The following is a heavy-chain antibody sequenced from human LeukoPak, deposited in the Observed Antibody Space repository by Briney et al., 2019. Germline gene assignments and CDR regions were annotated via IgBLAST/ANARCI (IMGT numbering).Heavy chain of an antibody. Sequence: GGSLRLSCAASGFTFSSYAMHWVRQAPGKGLEWVAVISYDGSNKYYADSVKGRFTISRDNSKNTLYLQMNSLRAEDTAVYYCARAMGRYSSSWYGVDYWGQGTLVTVSS. CDR1: GFTFSSYA. D-gene: IGHD6-13*01. CDR3: ARAMGRYSSSWYGVDY. CDR2: ISYDGSNK. J-gene: IGHJ4*02. V-gene: IGHV3-30-3*01.